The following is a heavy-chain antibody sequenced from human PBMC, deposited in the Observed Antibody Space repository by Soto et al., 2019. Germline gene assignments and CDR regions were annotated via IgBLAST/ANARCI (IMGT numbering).Heavy chain of an antibody. J-gene: IGHJ5*02. CDR1: GGSFSGYY. CDR3: ARRRKRWLQEYNWFDP. Sequence: PSETLSLTCAVYGGSFSGYYWSWIRQPPGKGLEWIGEINHSGSTNYNPSLKSRVTISVDTSKNQFSLKLSSVTAADTAVYYCARRRKRWLQEYNWFDPWGQGTLVTVSS. V-gene: IGHV4-34*01. CDR2: INHSGST. D-gene: IGHD5-12*01.